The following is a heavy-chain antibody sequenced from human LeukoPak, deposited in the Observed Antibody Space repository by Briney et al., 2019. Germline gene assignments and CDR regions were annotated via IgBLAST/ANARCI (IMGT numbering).Heavy chain of an antibody. J-gene: IGHJ6*02. D-gene: IGHD1-26*01. CDR3: ARFLGGSYGMDV. CDR2: INPNSGGT. Sequence: GASVKVSCKASGYTFTGYYMHWVRQAPGQGLEWMGWINPNSGGTNYAQKFQGWVTMTRDTSISTAYMELSSLRSEDTAVYYCARFLGGSYGMDVWGQGTTVTVSS. CDR1: GYTFTGYY. V-gene: IGHV1-2*04.